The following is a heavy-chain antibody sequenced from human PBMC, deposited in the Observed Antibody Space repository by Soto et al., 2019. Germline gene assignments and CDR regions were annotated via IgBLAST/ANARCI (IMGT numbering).Heavy chain of an antibody. CDR2: IYHSGST. CDR3: ARWKGDDYYYGSGDNWFDP. J-gene: IGHJ5*02. CDR1: GCSISSGGYS. D-gene: IGHD3-10*01. V-gene: IGHV4-30-2*01. Sequence: PSETLSLTCAVSGCSISSGGYSWSWIRQPPGKGLEWIGYIYHSGSTYYNPSLKSRVTISVDRSKNQFSLKLSSVTAADTAVYYCARWKGDDYYYGSGDNWFDPWGQGTLVTVSS.